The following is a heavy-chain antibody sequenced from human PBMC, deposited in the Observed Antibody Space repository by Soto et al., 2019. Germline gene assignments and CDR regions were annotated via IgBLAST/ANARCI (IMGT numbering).Heavy chain of an antibody. CDR2: ISSSSDVI. J-gene: IGHJ4*02. CDR3: AKDLGSYLSPAFDY. CDR1: GFSFSRFE. Sequence: PGGSLRLSCAASGFSFSRFEMNWVRQAPGKGLEWVSYISSSSDVIYYADSVKGRFTISRDNAKNSLYLQMSSLRAEDTAVYFCAKDLGSYLSPAFDYWGLGTLVTVS. V-gene: IGHV3-48*03. D-gene: IGHD1-26*01.